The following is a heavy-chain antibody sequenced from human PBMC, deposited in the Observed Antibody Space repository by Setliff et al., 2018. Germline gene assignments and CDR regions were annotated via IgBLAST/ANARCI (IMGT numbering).Heavy chain of an antibody. D-gene: IGHD2-2*02. CDR3: ARHLSHCTMTTCYNNWFDP. J-gene: IGHJ5*02. Sequence: PSETLSLTCTVSGASISSSSYYWAWIRQPPGRGLELIGSIYHSGTTYYNPSLKRRVTISLDTSKNHFSLNLNSVTAADTAVYFCARHLSHCTMTTCYNNWFDPWGQGTLVTVSS. V-gene: IGHV4-39*01. CDR1: GASISSSSYY. CDR2: IYHSGTT.